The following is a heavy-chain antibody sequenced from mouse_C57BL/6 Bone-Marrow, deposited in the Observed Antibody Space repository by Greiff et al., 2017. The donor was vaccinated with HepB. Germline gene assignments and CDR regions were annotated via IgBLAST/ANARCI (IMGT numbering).Heavy chain of an antibody. J-gene: IGHJ3*01. CDR2: ISSGSSTI. CDR3: ARQGSYGSTFAY. V-gene: IGHV5-17*01. D-gene: IGHD1-1*01. Sequence: EVKVVESGGGLVKPGGSLKLSCAASGFTFSDYGMHWVRQAPEKGLECVAYISSGSSTIYYADTVKGRFTISRDNSKNTLFLQMTSLRSEDTAMYYCARQGSYGSTFAYWGQGTLVTVSA. CDR1: GFTFSDYG.